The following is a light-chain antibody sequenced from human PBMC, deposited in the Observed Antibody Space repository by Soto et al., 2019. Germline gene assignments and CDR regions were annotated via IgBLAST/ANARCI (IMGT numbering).Light chain of an antibody. J-gene: IGKJ2*01. CDR1: QSVSRR. CDR2: DAS. V-gene: IGKV1-5*01. CDR3: HTYNTYSLHT. Sequence: DIQMTQSPSTLSASVGDRISITYRASQSVSRRLAWYQQKPGKAPKLLIYDASSLDSGVPSRFSGRGSGTEFTLTISSLQPDDCATYYCHTYNTYSLHTFGQGTKLAIK.